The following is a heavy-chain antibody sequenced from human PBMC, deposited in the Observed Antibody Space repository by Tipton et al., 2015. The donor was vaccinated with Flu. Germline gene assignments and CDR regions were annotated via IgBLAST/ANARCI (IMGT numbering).Heavy chain of an antibody. V-gene: IGHV4-38-2*02. CDR2: LYHTGST. J-gene: IGHJ6*02. CDR3: ARDQGFGAGLTYDYYVIDI. Sequence: TLSLTCSVSGDSIGSRYYWGWIRQPPGKGLEWIGNLYHTGSTYYNPSLKSRVTISVDRSKNQFSLKLSSVTAADTAVYYCARDQGFGAGLTYDYYVIDIWGQGTTVTVSS. CDR1: GDSIGSRYY. D-gene: IGHD3-10*01.